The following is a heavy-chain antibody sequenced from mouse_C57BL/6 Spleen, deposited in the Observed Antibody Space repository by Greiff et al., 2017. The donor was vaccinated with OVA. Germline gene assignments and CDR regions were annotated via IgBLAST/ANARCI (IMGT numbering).Heavy chain of an antibody. D-gene: IGHD1-1*01. CDR3: ARQDYYGSSYEDY. Sequence: VQLQQSGPELVKPGTSVKISCKASGYSFTSYYIHWVKQRPGQGLEWIGWIYPGSGNTKYNEKFKGKATLTADTSSSTAYMQLSSLTSEDSAVYYCARQDYYGSSYEDYWGQGTTLTVSS. J-gene: IGHJ2*01. CDR2: IYPGSGNT. V-gene: IGHV1-66*01. CDR1: GYSFTSYY.